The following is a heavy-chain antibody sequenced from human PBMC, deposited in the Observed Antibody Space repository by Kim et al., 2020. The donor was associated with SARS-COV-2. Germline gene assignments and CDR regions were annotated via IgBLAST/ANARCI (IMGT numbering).Heavy chain of an antibody. J-gene: IGHJ4*02. V-gene: IGHV5-10-1*01. Sequence: NYSPSFQGHVTISADKSISTAYRQWSSLKASDTAMYYCARGPEGATSFDYWGQGTLVTVSS. D-gene: IGHD1-26*01. CDR3: ARGPEGATSFDY.